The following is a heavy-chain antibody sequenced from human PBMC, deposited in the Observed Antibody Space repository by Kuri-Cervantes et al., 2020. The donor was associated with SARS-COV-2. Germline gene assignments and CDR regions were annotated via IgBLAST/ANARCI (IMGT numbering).Heavy chain of an antibody. CDR3: ARVPYHICTRYYVSPIDY. CDR1: GFTFSSYT. D-gene: IGHD3-10*01. Sequence: GESLKISCAASGFTFSSYTMNWVRQAPGKGLEWVSYISSSSGTIYYADSVKGRFTISRDNAKNSLYLQMNSLRDEDTAVYYCARVPYHICTRYYVSPIDYWGQGTLVTVSS. CDR2: ISSSSGTI. J-gene: IGHJ4*02. V-gene: IGHV3-48*02.